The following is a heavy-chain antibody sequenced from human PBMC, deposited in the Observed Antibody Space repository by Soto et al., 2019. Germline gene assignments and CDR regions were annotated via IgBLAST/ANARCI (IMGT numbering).Heavy chain of an antibody. CDR3: TTGARNPFHYYYYYYMDV. J-gene: IGHJ6*03. CDR1: GFTFSNAW. D-gene: IGHD3-16*01. CDR2: IKSKTDGGTT. Sequence: GGSLRLSCAASGFTFSNAWMSWVRQAPGKGLEWVGRIKSKTDGGTTDYAAPVKGRFTISRDDSKNTLYLQMNSLKTEDTAVYYCTTGARNPFHYYYYYYMDVWGKGTTVTVSS. V-gene: IGHV3-15*01.